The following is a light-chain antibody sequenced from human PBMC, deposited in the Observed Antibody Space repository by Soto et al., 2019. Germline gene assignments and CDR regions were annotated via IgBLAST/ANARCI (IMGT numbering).Light chain of an antibody. CDR3: QSYDSRLGVV. CDR1: SSNIGAGYD. J-gene: IGLJ2*01. CDR2: GNS. Sequence: QSVLTQPPSVSGAPGQRVTISCTGSSSNIGAGYDVHWYQQLPGTAPKLLIYGNSNRPSGVPDRFSGSKSGTSASLAITGLQGEDEADYYFQSYDSRLGVVFRGGTQLTVL. V-gene: IGLV1-40*01.